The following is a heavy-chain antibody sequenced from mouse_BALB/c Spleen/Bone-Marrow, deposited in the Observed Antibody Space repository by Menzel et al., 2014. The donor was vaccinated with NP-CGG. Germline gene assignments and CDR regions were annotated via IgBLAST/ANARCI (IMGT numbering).Heavy chain of an antibody. D-gene: IGHD2-1*01. V-gene: IGHV1-15*01. CDR1: GYTFTDYE. CDR2: IDPETGGT. J-gene: IGHJ4*01. CDR3: TRSLYGNYVMDF. Sequence: VQLQQSGAELVRPGASVALSCKASGYTFTDYEMHWVKQTPVHGLKWIGAIDPETGGTAYNQKFKGKATLTADKSSSTAYMELRSLTSEDSAVYYCTRSLYGNYVMDFWGQGTSVTVSS.